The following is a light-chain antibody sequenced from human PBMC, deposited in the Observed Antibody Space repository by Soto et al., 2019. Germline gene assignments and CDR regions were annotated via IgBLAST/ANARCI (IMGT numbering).Light chain of an antibody. CDR1: QSISSY. CDR2: AAS. J-gene: IGKJ2*01. Sequence: DIQMTQSPSSLSASVGDRVTITGRASQSISSYLNWYQQKPGKAPKLLIYAASSLQSGVPSRFSGSGSGTDFTLNISSLQPEDFATYYCQQSYSTPYTFGQGTKLEIK. V-gene: IGKV1-39*01. CDR3: QQSYSTPYT.